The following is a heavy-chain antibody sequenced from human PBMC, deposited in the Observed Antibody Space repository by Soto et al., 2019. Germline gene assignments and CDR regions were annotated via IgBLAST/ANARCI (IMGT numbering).Heavy chain of an antibody. Sequence: PGESLKISCAASGFTFSDYYMSWIRQAPGKGLEWVSYISSSGSTIYYADSVKGRFTISRDNAKNSLYLQMNSLRAEDTAVYYCARDRLGYYDSSGYYPGGYWGQGTLVTVSS. CDR3: ARDRLGYYDSSGYYPGGY. D-gene: IGHD3-22*01. V-gene: IGHV3-11*01. CDR2: ISSSGSTI. J-gene: IGHJ4*02. CDR1: GFTFSDYY.